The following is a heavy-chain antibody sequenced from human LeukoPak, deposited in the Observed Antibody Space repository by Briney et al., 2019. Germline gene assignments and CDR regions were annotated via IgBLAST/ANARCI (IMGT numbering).Heavy chain of an antibody. J-gene: IGHJ4*02. CDR2: INHSGST. CDR1: GGSFSGYY. Sequence: SETLSLTCAVYGGSFSGYYWSWIRQPPGKGLEWIGEINHSGSTNYNPSLKSRVTISVDTSKNQFSLKLCSVTAADTAVYYCARSLHHFDYWGQGTLVTVSS. V-gene: IGHV4-34*01. CDR3: ARSLHHFDY.